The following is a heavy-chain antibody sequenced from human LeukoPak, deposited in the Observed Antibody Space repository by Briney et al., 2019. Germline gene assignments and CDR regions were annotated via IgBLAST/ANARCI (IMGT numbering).Heavy chain of an antibody. CDR1: GYSFTSYW. V-gene: IGHV5-51*01. CDR3: ARQGIAVAPFDAFDI. CDR2: IYPGDSDT. J-gene: IGHJ3*02. Sequence: GESLKISCKGSGYSFTSYWIGWVRQMPGKGLEWMGIIYPGDSDTRYSPSFQGQVTISADKSISTAYLQWSSLKASDTAMYSCARQGIAVAPFDAFDIWGQGTMVTVSS. D-gene: IGHD6-19*01.